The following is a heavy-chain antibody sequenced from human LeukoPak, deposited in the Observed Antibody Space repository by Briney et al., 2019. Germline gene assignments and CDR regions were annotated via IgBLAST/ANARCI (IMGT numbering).Heavy chain of an antibody. D-gene: IGHD2-2*01. CDR2: IYYSGST. V-gene: IGHV4-39*01. CDR1: GGSISSSSYY. Sequence: SETLSLTCTVSGGSISSSSYYWGWIRQPPGKGLEWIGSIYYSGSTYYNPSLKSRVTISVDTSQNQFSLKLSSVTAADTAVYYYASLGYCSSTSCYSYGMDVWGQGTTVTVSS. J-gene: IGHJ6*02. CDR3: ASLGYCSSTSCYSYGMDV.